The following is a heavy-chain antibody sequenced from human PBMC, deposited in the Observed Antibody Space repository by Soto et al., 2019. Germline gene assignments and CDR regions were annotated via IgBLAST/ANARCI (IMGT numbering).Heavy chain of an antibody. D-gene: IGHD3-3*01. Sequence: SATLSLTCSVSGVSIKTYYWSWIRKPAGKGLEWIGRIYTTGSANHNPSLKSRVTMSVDTSKNQVSLKLTSVTAADAGVYYCARDDCYDRNNWFDHWDQG. V-gene: IGHV4-4*07. CDR3: ARDDCYDRNNWFDH. J-gene: IGHJ5*02. CDR1: GVSIKTYY. CDR2: IYTTGSA.